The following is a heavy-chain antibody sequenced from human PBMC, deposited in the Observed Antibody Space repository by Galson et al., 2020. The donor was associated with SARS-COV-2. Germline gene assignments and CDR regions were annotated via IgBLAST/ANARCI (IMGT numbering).Heavy chain of an antibody. J-gene: IGHJ4*02. CDR1: QFIFSDYA. Sequence: GSLRLSCAGSQFIFSDYAMTWVRQAPGKGLEWVSSISGGGVSAYYGESVKGRFTISRDNSKNKVFLQMNSLRAEDTAVYYCAKTARSSWSPFDRWGQGTLVTVSS. CDR3: AKTARSSWSPFDR. D-gene: IGHD6-13*01. CDR2: ISGGGVSA. V-gene: IGHV3-23*02.